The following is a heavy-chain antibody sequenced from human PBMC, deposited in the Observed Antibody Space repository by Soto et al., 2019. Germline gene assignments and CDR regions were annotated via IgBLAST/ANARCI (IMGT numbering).Heavy chain of an antibody. V-gene: IGHV3-23*01. D-gene: IGHD3-3*01. CDR2: ISASGDNT. Sequence: GGSLRLSCAASGFTFSSRAMSWVRQAPGKGLDWVSIISASGDNTYYADSVKGRFTISRDNSKNTLYLQVNSLRAEDTAVYYCVKLTYSDLWSGSHDSWGQGTLVTVSS. CDR3: VKLTYSDLWSGSHDS. J-gene: IGHJ4*02. CDR1: GFTFSSRA.